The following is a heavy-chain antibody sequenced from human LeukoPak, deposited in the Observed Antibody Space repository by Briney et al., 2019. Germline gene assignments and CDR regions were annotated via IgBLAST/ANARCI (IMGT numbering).Heavy chain of an antibody. D-gene: IGHD6-6*01. J-gene: IGHJ5*02. Sequence: ASVKVSCKASGGTFSSYAISWVRQAPGQGLEWMGRIIPILGIANYAQKFQGRVTITADKSTSTAYMELSSLRSEVTAVYYCARDKYSSSSLYNWFDPWGQGTLVTVSS. CDR1: GGTFSSYA. CDR2: IIPILGIA. CDR3: ARDKYSSSSLYNWFDP. V-gene: IGHV1-69*04.